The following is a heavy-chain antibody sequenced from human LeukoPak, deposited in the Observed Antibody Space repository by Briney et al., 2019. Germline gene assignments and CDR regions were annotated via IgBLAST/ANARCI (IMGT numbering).Heavy chain of an antibody. V-gene: IGHV6-1*01. J-gene: IGHJ4*02. Sequence: SQTLSLTCAISGDSVSSNSAAWSWIRQSPSRGLEWLGRTYYRSKWYNDYAVSVKSRITINPDTPKNQFSLQLSSLTPEDTAVYYCASKNNLMEFAYWGQGTLVTVSS. CDR3: ASKNNLMEFAY. D-gene: IGHD1/OR15-1a*01. CDR2: TYYRSKWYN. CDR1: GDSVSSNSAA.